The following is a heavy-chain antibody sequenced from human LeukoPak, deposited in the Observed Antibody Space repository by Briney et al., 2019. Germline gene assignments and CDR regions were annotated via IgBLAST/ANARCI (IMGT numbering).Heavy chain of an antibody. V-gene: IGHV1-69*13. CDR3: ARDPGEYYYGSGSYYPNWFDP. Sequence: ASVKVSCKASGGTFSSYAISWVRQAPGQGLEWMGGIIPIFGTANYAQKFQGRVTITADESTSTAYMELSSLRSEDTAVYYCARDPGEYYYGSGSYYPNWFDPWGQGTLVTVSS. J-gene: IGHJ5*02. CDR1: GGTFSSYA. CDR2: IIPIFGTA. D-gene: IGHD3-10*01.